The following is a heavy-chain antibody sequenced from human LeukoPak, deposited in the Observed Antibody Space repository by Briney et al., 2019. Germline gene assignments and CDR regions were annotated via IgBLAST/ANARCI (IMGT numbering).Heavy chain of an antibody. Sequence: SETLSLTCSVSGDSITSTTYYWAWIRQPPGKGLEWIGSIDYSGNTYYNPSLMGRLTMSVDTSKNQFSLMVSSVTAADTAVFHCERLSRTSWQFDFWGQGALVSVSS. D-gene: IGHD2-2*01. CDR3: ERLSRTSWQFDF. V-gene: IGHV4-39*01. CDR1: GDSITSTTYY. CDR2: IDYSGNT. J-gene: IGHJ4*02.